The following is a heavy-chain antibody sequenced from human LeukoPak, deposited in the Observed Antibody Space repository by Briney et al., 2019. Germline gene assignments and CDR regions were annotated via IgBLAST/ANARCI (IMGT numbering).Heavy chain of an antibody. CDR1: GFTVSGYA. D-gene: IGHD3-22*01. CDR2: ISYDGKNK. CDR3: ARAAGYYDSSGYYDY. V-gene: IGHV3-30*14. Sequence: GRSLRLSCAASGFTVSGYAMYWVRQAPGRGLEWVAAISYDGKNKYYPDSVKGRFTISRDNSKNTLYLQMGSLRAEDMAVYYCARAAGYYDSSGYYDYWGQGTLVTVSS. J-gene: IGHJ4*02.